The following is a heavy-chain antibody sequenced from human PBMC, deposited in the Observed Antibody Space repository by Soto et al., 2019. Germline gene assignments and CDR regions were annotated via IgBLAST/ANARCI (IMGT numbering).Heavy chain of an antibody. Sequence: QVQLVQSGAEVKKPGSSVKVSCKASGGTFSSYAISWVRQAPGQGLEWMGGIIPIFGTANYAQKFQGRVTITADESTSTAYMELSSLRSEDTAVYYCASSDQGYYPHGNYYYYGMDVWGQGTTVTVSS. J-gene: IGHJ6*02. CDR2: IIPIFGTA. V-gene: IGHV1-69*01. CDR1: GGTFSSYA. CDR3: ASSDQGYYPHGNYYYYGMDV. D-gene: IGHD3-22*01.